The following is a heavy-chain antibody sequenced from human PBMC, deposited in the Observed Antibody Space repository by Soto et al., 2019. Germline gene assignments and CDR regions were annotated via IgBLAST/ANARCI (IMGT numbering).Heavy chain of an antibody. Sequence: GESLKISCKGSGYTFSDYWIGWVRQMPGKGLEWMGIMYPGDSDTRYSPSFQGQVTISADKSISTAYLQWSSLKASDTAMYYCARVPPGRNGYNKFDAWGQGTPVTVSS. V-gene: IGHV5-51*01. CDR2: MYPGDSDT. D-gene: IGHD5-12*01. CDR3: ARVPPGRNGYNKFDA. J-gene: IGHJ5*02. CDR1: GYTFSDYW.